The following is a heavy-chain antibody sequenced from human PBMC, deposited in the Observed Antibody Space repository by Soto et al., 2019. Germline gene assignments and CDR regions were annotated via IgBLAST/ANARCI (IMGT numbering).Heavy chain of an antibody. CDR1: GGTFSSYT. V-gene: IGHV1-69*04. D-gene: IGHD6-13*01. CDR3: ARDHRSRWYLYY. CDR2: IIPILGIA. J-gene: IGHJ4*02. Sequence: SVKVSCKASGGTFSSYTISWVRQAPGQGLEWMGRIIPILGIANYAQKFQGRVTITADKSTSTAYMELSSLRSEDTAVYYCARDHRSRWYLYYWGQGTLDTVSS.